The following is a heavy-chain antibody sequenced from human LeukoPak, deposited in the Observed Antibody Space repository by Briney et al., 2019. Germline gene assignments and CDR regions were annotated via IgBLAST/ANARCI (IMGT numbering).Heavy chain of an antibody. J-gene: IGHJ4*02. CDR2: IYSGGST. D-gene: IGHD3-9*01. CDR3: ATNDWFDY. Sequence: GGSLRLSCATSGFTFSRYAMSWVRQAPGKGLEWVSVIYSGGSTYYADSVKGRFTISRHNSKNTLYLQMNSLRAEDTAVYYCATNDWFDYWGQGTLVTVSS. CDR1: GFTFSRYA. V-gene: IGHV3-53*04.